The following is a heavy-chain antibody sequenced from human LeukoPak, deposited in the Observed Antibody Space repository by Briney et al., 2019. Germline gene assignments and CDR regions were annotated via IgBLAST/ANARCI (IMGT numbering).Heavy chain of an antibody. D-gene: IGHD3-16*02. CDR1: GGSISSSSYY. CDR2: IYYSGST. CDR3: ARQNKIMITFGGVIVNWFDP. J-gene: IGHJ5*02. Sequence: SETLSLTCTVSGGSISSSSYYWGWIRQPPGKGLGWIGSIYYSGSTYYNPSLKSRVTISVDTSKNQFSVKLSSVTAADTAVYYCARQNKIMITFGGVIVNWFDPWGQGTLVTVSS. V-gene: IGHV4-39*01.